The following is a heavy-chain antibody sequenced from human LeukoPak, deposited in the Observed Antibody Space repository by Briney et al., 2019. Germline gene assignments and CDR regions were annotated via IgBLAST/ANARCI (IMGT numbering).Heavy chain of an antibody. J-gene: IGHJ4*02. Sequence: PSETLSLTCTVSGGSISSGNYFLSWIRQPAGKGLEWIGRIYTSGSTNYNPSLKSRVTISVDTSKNQFSLKLSSVTAADTAVYYCARSPLEYDFWSGRHYYFDYWGQGTLVTVSS. CDR2: IYTSGST. D-gene: IGHD3-3*01. CDR1: GGSISSGNYF. V-gene: IGHV4-61*02. CDR3: ARSPLEYDFWSGRHYYFDY.